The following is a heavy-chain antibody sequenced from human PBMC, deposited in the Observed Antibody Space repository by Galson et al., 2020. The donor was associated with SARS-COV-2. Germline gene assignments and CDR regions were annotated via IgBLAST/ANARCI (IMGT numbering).Heavy chain of an antibody. CDR3: ATWPAALRVNTRYDLLSH. V-gene: IGHV1-24*01. Sequence: ASVKVSCKVSGYTLTELSMHWVLQAPGKGLEWMGGFDPEDGETIYAQKFQVRVTMTEDTSTDTAYMELSSLRSEDTAVYYCATWPAALRVNTRYDLLSHWGQRTLVTVSS. CDR2: FDPEDGET. CDR1: GYTLTELS. D-gene: IGHD5-12*01. J-gene: IGHJ4*02.